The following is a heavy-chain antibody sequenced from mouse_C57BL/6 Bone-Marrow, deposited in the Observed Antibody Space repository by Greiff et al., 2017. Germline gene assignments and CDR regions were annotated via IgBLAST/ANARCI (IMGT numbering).Heavy chain of an antibody. CDR2: IDPSDSYT. D-gene: IGHD1-1*01. Sequence: QVQLKQPGAELVMPGASVKLSCKASGYTFTSYWMHWVKQRPGQGLEWIGEIDPSDSYTNYNQKFKGKATLTVDKSSSTVYMQLSSLTSEDSAVYFCARWRATVVAGDYFDYWGQGTTLTVSS. CDR1: GYTFTSYW. J-gene: IGHJ2*01. CDR3: ARWRATVVAGDYFDY. V-gene: IGHV1-69*01.